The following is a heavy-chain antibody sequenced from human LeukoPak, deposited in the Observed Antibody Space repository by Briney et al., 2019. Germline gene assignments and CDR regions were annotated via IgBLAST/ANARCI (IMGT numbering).Heavy chain of an antibody. CDR1: GYTFTGYY. CDR3: ARGNVLAVTAYGMDV. Sequence: VASVKVSCKASGYTFTGYYMHWVRQAPGQGLEWMGWINPNSGGTNYAQKFQGRVTMTRDTSISTAYMELSRLRSDDTAVYYCARGNVLAVTAYGMDVWGQGTTVTVSS. CDR2: INPNSGGT. V-gene: IGHV1-2*02. D-gene: IGHD6-19*01. J-gene: IGHJ6*02.